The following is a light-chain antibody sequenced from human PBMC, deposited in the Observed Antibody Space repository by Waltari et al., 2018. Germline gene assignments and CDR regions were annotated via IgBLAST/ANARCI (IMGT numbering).Light chain of an antibody. CDR2: WAS. CDR1: QSVLYSPNHLNY. CDR3: QQFYSTPYT. V-gene: IGKV4-1*01. J-gene: IGKJ2*01. Sequence: DIVMTQSPDSLAVSLGERATINCKSSQSVLYSPNHLNYLAWYQQKPGQPPKLLIYWASTRESGVPDRFSGSGSGTDFTLTISSLQAEDVAVYYCQQFYSTPYTFGQGTKLEIK.